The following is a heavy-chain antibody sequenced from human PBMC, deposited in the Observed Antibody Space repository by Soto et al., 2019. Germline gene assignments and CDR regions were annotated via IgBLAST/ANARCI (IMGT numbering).Heavy chain of an antibody. D-gene: IGHD3-10*01. CDR1: GGSISSGGYY. V-gene: IGHV4-31*03. CDR3: ARDGGGLYYYGSGSDAFDI. J-gene: IGHJ3*02. Sequence: QVQLQESGPGLVKPSQTLSLTCTVSGGSISSGGYYWSWIRQHPGKGLEWIGYIYYSGSTYYNPSLKTRLTIAVDTSKNRFSLKVSSVTAADTAVYYCARDGGGLYYYGSGSDAFDIWGQGTKVTVSS. CDR2: IYYSGST.